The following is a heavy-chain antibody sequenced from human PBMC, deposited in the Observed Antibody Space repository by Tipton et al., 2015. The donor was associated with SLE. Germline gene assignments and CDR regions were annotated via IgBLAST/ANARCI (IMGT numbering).Heavy chain of an antibody. Sequence: LRLSCTVSGGSISHYYWSWIRQPPGKGLEWIGYVDYSGSTNYKPSLKSRVTISLDTSKRQFSLKLSSVTAADTAVYYCARDLGYSSSWLDYWGQGTLVTVSS. V-gene: IGHV4-59*12. CDR2: VDYSGST. D-gene: IGHD6-13*01. CDR1: GGSISHYY. J-gene: IGHJ4*02. CDR3: ARDLGYSSSWLDY.